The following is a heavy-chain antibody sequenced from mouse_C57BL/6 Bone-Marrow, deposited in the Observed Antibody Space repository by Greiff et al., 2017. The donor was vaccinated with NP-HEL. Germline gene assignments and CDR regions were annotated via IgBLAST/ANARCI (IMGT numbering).Heavy chain of an antibody. J-gene: IGHJ2*01. V-gene: IGHV5-6*01. D-gene: IGHD2-3*01. CDR1: GFTFSSYG. CDR2: ISSGGSYT. Sequence: EVKLMESGGDLVKPGGSLKLSCAASGFTFSSYGMSWVRQTPDKRLEWVATISSGGSYTYYPDSVKGRFTISRDNAKNTLYLQMSSLKSEDTAMYYCARPRYDGYYVGYFDDWGKGTTLTVSS. CDR3: ARPRYDGYYVGYFDD.